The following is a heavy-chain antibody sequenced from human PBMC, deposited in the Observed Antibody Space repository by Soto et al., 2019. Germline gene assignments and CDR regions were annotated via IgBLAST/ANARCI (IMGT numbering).Heavy chain of an antibody. CDR1: GFTFSSYA. D-gene: IGHD6-13*01. Sequence: EVQLLESGGGLVQPGGSLRLSCAASGFTFSSYAMSWVRQAPGKGLQWVSSISGSGGSTYYADSVKGRFTISRDNSKNSRFLQMNSLRDEDTAVYYCAKDLGYTSSWLHGMDVWGQGTTVTVSS. CDR3: AKDLGYTSSWLHGMDV. J-gene: IGHJ6*02. CDR2: ISGSGGST. V-gene: IGHV3-23*01.